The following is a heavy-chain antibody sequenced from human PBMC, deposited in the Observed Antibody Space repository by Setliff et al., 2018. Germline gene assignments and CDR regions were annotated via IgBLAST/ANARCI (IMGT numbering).Heavy chain of an antibody. CDR1: GFGFTTFG. D-gene: IGHD6-19*01. Sequence: ASVKVSCKTSGFGFTTFGLSWVRQAPGQGLEWLGSISPNSGNTNYPQWLQDRVTMTIDTSATTVYMELQSLRSDDTAVYYCVRSSAPQVVLAADFDFWGQGTPVTVSS. J-gene: IGHJ4*02. CDR2: ISPNSGNT. CDR3: VRSSAPQVVLAADFDF. V-gene: IGHV1-18*01.